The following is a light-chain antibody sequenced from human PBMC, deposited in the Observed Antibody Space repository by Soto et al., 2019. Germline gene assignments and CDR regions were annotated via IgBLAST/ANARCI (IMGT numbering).Light chain of an antibody. CDR1: QGISRF. CDR2: DAS. J-gene: IGKJ4*01. CDR3: HQRAHWPLS. Sequence: EIVLTQSPATLSLSPGDRATLSCRASQGISRFLAWYQQKPGQVPRLLIYDASSRSVGVPSRFSGSGSWTDFTLTISGLEPEYFAMYYCHQRAHWPLSFGGGNKIEIK. V-gene: IGKV3-11*01.